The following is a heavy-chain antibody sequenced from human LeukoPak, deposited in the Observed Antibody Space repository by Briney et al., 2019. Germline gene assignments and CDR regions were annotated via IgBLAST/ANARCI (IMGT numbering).Heavy chain of an antibody. D-gene: IGHD4-17*01. J-gene: IGHJ5*01. V-gene: IGHV3-66*01. CDR1: GFTFSSYA. Sequence: TGGSLRLSCVVSGFTFSSYAMSWVRQAPGKGLEWVSVIYSGGSTYYADSVKGRFTISRDSSNNTLSLQMNSLRAEDTAVYYCANPPTVTKIRFDSWGQGTLVTVSS. CDR2: IYSGGST. CDR3: ANPPTVTKIRFDS.